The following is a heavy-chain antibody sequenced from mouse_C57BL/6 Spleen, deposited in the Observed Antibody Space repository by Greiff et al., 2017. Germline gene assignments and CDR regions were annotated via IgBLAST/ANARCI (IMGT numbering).Heavy chain of an antibody. Sequence: VQLQQSGPELVKPGASVKISCKASGYAFSSSWMNWVKQRPGKGLEWIGRIYPGDGDTNYNGKFKGKATLTADKSSSTAYMQLSSLTSYDSAVYFCARNALDYWGQGASVTVSS. CDR3: ARNALDY. V-gene: IGHV1-82*01. J-gene: IGHJ4*01. CDR2: IYPGDGDT. CDR1: GYAFSSSW.